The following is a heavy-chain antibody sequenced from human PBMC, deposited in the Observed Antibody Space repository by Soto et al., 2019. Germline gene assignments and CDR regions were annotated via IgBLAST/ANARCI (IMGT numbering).Heavy chain of an antibody. D-gene: IGHD2-15*01. CDR3: AIRMGPQDS. CDR1: GCITNKHA. J-gene: IGHJ4*02. Sequence: GAFRLSRAVSGCITNKHAMSWVRQAPEKGLEWVAGISDSGADKFYAESVRGRFSISRDGSRNTVYLQMSDLRPDDTAIYYCAIRMGPQDSRGQGT. CDR2: ISDSGADK. V-gene: IGHV3-23*01.